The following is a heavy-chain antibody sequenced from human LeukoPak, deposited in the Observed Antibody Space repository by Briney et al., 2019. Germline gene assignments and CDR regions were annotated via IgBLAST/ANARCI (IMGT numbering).Heavy chain of an antibody. CDR1: SSSISSGYY. D-gene: IGHD3-10*01. Sequence: SETLSLTCAVSSSSISSGYYWGWIRQPPGKGLEWIGSIYHGGNTYYNPSLKSRVTISVDTSKNQFSLKLSSVTAADTAVYYCARQVYYYGSGSPFLRVTFDIWGQGTMVTVSS. J-gene: IGHJ3*02. CDR3: ARQVYYYGSGSPFLRVTFDI. V-gene: IGHV4-38-2*01. CDR2: IYHGGNT.